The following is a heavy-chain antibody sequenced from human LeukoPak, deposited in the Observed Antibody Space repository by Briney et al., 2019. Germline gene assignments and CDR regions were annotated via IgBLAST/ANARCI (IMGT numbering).Heavy chain of an antibody. CDR1: GYTFTGYY. CDR2: INPNSGGT. J-gene: IGHJ3*02. D-gene: IGHD3-22*01. V-gene: IGHV1-2*02. CDR3: ARGRFRAITMIVVVVDAFDI. Sequence: ASVKVSCKASGYTFTGYYMHWVRQAPGQGLEWMGWINPNSGGTNYAQKFQGRVTMTRDTSISTAYMELSSLRSEDTAVYYYARGRFRAITMIVVVVDAFDIWGQGTMVTVSS.